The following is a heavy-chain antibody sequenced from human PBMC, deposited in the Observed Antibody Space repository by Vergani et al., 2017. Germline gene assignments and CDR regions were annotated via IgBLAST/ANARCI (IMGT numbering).Heavy chain of an antibody. CDR2: ISASGDPT. Sequence: EVQLLESGGGSAQPGESLRLSCVASGFTFTAQGLNWVRQAPGKGLEWVSGISASGDPTYYVDSVKGRVTISRDNSKNTLYLQMNSLRVEDTAVYYCARAYGRYDWFDYWGQRTLVTVSS. V-gene: IGHV3-23*01. J-gene: IGHJ4*01. D-gene: IGHD1-20*01. CDR3: ARAYGRYDWFDY. CDR1: GFTFTAQG.